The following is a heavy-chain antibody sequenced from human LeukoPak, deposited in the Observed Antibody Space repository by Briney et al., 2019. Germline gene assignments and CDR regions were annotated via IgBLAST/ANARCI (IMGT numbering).Heavy chain of an antibody. Sequence: ASVKVSCKASGYTFTGYYMHWVRQAPGQGLEWMGWINPNSGGTNYAQKFRGRVTMTRDTSISTAYMELSRLRSDDTAVYYCARGVRVVPAAITDYWGQGTLVTVSS. CDR2: INPNSGGT. CDR3: ARGVRVVPAAITDY. J-gene: IGHJ4*02. D-gene: IGHD2-2*02. CDR1: GYTFTGYY. V-gene: IGHV1-2*02.